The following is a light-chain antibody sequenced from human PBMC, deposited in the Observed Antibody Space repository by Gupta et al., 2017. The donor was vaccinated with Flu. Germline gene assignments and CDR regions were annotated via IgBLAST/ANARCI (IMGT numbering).Light chain of an antibody. J-gene: IGKJ3*01. CDR1: QSISSS. CDR3: QQSYSTYT. Sequence: SPSSLSASVGDRVTITCRASQSISSSLNWYQQKPGKAPKLLIYAASRLKSGDPSRFSGTGAGTDFTLTSISLQDEDFATYYAQQSYSTYTFGHGTKVDIK. V-gene: IGKV1-39*01. CDR2: AAS.